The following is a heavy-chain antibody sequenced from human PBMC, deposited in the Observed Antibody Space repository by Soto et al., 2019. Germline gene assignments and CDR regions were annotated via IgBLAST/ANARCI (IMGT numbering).Heavy chain of an antibody. CDR3: ARERSVGYCITTTCPKPFYYYAMDV. V-gene: IGHV1-69*13. CDR2: IIPIFGTP. Sequence: SVKVSCKVSGYTFTYYHVHWVRQAPGQGLEWMGGIIPIFGTPDYAQKFQGRVTITADESTRTASMELSSLRSDDTAVYYCARERSVGYCITTTCPKPFYYYAMDVWGQGTTVTVSS. D-gene: IGHD2-2*01. J-gene: IGHJ6*02. CDR1: GYTFTYYH.